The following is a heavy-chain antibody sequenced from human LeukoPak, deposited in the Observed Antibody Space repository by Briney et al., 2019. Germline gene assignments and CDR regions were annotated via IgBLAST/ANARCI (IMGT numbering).Heavy chain of an antibody. D-gene: IGHD3-22*01. V-gene: IGHV3-9*01. CDR2: ISWNSGSI. CDR3: AKDPYPRDDSSGYGA. Sequence: PGGSLRLSCAASGFTFDDYAMHWVRQAPGKGLEWVSGISWNSGSIGYADSVKGRFTISRDNAKNSLYLQMNSLRAEDTALYYCAKDPYPRDDSSGYGAWGQGTLVTVSS. CDR1: GFTFDDYA. J-gene: IGHJ5*02.